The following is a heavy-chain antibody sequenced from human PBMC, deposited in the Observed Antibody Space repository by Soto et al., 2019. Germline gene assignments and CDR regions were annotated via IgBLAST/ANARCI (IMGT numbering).Heavy chain of an antibody. Sequence: GESLKISCKGSGYSFTSYCISWVRQMPWKGLEWMGRIDPSDSYTNYSPSFQGHVTISADKSISTAYLQWSNLKASDTAMYYCVRQLHRIAAAGMVWYLDLWGGGTLFTVYS. D-gene: IGHD6-13*01. CDR1: GYSFTSYC. CDR3: VRQLHRIAAAGMVWYLDL. J-gene: IGHJ2*01. V-gene: IGHV5-10-1*01. CDR2: IDPSDSYT.